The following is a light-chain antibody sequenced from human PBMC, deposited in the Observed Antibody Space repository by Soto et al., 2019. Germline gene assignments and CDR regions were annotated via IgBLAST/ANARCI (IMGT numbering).Light chain of an antibody. Sequence: QSALTQPASVSGSPGQSITISCTVTSSDVGAFNYVSWYLQYPGKAPKLMIYEVGNRPSGVSNRFSGSKSGNTASLTISGLQAEDEADYYCCSYASGSIYVFGTGTKVTVL. CDR2: EVG. CDR3: CSYASGSIYV. CDR1: SSDVGAFNY. V-gene: IGLV2-14*01. J-gene: IGLJ1*01.